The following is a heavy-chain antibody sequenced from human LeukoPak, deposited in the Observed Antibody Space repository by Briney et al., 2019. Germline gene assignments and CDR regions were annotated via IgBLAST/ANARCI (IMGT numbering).Heavy chain of an antibody. CDR3: ARASPVLDAFDI. CDR2: IYYSGST. CDR1: GGSISSYY. Sequence: SETLSLTCTVSGGSISSYYWSWIRQPPGKGLGWMGYIYYSGSTNYNHSLKSRVTISVDTSKNQFSLKLSSVTAADTAVYYCARASPVLDAFDIWGQGTMVTVSS. V-gene: IGHV4-59*01. J-gene: IGHJ3*02.